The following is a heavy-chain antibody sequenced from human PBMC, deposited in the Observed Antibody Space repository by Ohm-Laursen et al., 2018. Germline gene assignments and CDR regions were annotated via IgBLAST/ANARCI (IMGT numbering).Heavy chain of an antibody. J-gene: IGHJ3*02. CDR2: IYHSGST. V-gene: IGHV4-59*08. Sequence: TLSLTCAVSGGSISGYYWSWIRQPPGKGLQWIAYIYHSGSTNYNPSLKSRVTISVDPSKNQLSLRLSSVTAADTAVFYCARHVEYGTHDAFDIWGQGTMVTVSS. CDR1: GGSISGYY. CDR3: ARHVEYGTHDAFDI. D-gene: IGHD6-6*01.